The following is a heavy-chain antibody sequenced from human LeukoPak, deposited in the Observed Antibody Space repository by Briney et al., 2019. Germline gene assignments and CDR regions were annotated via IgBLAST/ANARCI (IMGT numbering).Heavy chain of an antibody. V-gene: IGHV3-15*01. Sequence: GGSLRHSCAASGFTFSNAFTNWVRQAPGKGLEWVGRIKSKSDGGTTDYAAPVKGRFTISRDDSENTMYMQMNSLKTEDTAVYYCSSGRSPAHWGQGTLVTVSS. CDR3: SSGRSPAH. J-gene: IGHJ4*02. CDR1: GFTFSNAF. CDR2: IKSKSDGGTT. D-gene: IGHD1-26*01.